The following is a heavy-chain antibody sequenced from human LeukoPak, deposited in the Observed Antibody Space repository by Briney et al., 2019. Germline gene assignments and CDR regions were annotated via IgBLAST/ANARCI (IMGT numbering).Heavy chain of an antibody. V-gene: IGHV4-34*01. CDR3: ARAYGYSYGRNWFDP. CDR2: INHSGST. D-gene: IGHD5-18*01. Sequence: PSETLSLTCAVYGGSFSGYYWSWIRQPPGKGLEWIGEINHSGSTNYNPSLKSRVTISVDTSKNQSSLKLSSVTAADTAVYYCARAYGYSYGRNWFDPWGQGTLVTVSS. CDR1: GGSFSGYY. J-gene: IGHJ5*02.